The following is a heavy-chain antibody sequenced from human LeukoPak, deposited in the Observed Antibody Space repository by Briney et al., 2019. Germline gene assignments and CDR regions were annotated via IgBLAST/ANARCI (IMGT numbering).Heavy chain of an antibody. Sequence: SVKVSCKASGGTFSSYAISWVRQAPGQGLEWMGGIIPIFGTANYAQKFQGRVTITADESTSTAYMELSSLRSEDTAVYYCARESTDIVVVPAAFDYWGQGTLVTVSS. D-gene: IGHD2-2*01. CDR1: GGTFSSYA. CDR3: ARESTDIVVVPAAFDY. V-gene: IGHV1-69*13. J-gene: IGHJ4*02. CDR2: IIPIFGTA.